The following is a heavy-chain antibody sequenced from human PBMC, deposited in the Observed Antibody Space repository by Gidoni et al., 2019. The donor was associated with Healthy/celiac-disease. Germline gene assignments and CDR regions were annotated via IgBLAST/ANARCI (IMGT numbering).Heavy chain of an antibody. D-gene: IGHD1-26*01. Sequence: QVQLQESGPGLVKPSETLSLTCTVSGGSISSYYWSWIRQPPGKGLEWIGYIYYSGSTNYNPSLKSRVTISVDTSKNQFSLKLSSVTAADTAVYYCARDKGLGALFDYWGQGTLVTVSS. J-gene: IGHJ4*02. CDR2: IYYSGST. V-gene: IGHV4-59*01. CDR3: ARDKGLGALFDY. CDR1: GGSISSYY.